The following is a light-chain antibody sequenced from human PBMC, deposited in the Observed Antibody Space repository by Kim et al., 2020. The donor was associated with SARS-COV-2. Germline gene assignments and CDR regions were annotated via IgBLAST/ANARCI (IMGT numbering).Light chain of an antibody. Sequence: GHRDTLSCSRNSAKIGEKIVTWYHQLPGTAPNDIIQSDHQRPSRVPDRISGSKSGTSASLAISGLRSEDEADYYYASLDDNLDGYVFRAGTKVTVL. J-gene: IGLJ1*01. CDR2: SDH. CDR1: SAKIGEKI. CDR3: ASLDDNLDGYV. V-gene: IGLV1-44*01.